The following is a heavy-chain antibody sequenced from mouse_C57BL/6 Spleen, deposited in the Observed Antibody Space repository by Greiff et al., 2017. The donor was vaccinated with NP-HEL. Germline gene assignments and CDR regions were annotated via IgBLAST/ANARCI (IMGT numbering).Heavy chain of an antibody. CDR1: GFSLTSYG. J-gene: IGHJ2*01. D-gene: IGHD1-1*01. CDR2: IWSGGST. V-gene: IGHV2-2*01. Sequence: VQLQESGPGLVQPSQSLSITCTASGFSLTSYGVHWVRQSPGKGLEWLGVIWSGGSTDYNAAFISRLSISKDNSKSQVFFKMTSLQADDTAIYYCAREVLRSHYFDYWGQGTTLTVSS. CDR3: AREVLRSHYFDY.